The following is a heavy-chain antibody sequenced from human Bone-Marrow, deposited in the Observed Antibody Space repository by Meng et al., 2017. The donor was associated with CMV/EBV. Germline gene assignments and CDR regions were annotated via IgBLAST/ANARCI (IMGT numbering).Heavy chain of an antibody. D-gene: IGHD3-3*01. CDR1: GGSISSSSYY. Sequence: SETLSLTCTVSGGSISSSSYYWGWIRQPPGKGLEWIGSIYYSGSTYYNPSLKSRVTISVDTSKNQFSLKLSSVTAADTAVYYCARGHRYFGDFWSGYSFDYWGQGTLVTVSS. V-gene: IGHV4-39*01. CDR3: ARGHRYFGDFWSGYSFDY. J-gene: IGHJ4*02. CDR2: IYYSGST.